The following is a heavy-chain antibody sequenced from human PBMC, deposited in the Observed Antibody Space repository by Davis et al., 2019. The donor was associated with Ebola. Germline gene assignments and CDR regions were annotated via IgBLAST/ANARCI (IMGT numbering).Heavy chain of an antibody. Sequence: GSLRLSCTVSGGSISSYYWSWIRQPPGKGLEWIGYIYYSGSTNYNPSPKSRVTISVDTSKNQFSLKLSSVTAADTAVYYCARGGVRVRYYYYGMDVWGQGTTVTVSS. V-gene: IGHV4-59*12. J-gene: IGHJ6*02. D-gene: IGHD3-10*01. CDR3: ARGGVRVRYYYYGMDV. CDR1: GGSISSYY. CDR2: IYYSGST.